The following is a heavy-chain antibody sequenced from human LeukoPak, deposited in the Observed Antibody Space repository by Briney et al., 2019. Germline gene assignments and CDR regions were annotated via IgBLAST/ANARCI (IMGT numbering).Heavy chain of an antibody. CDR3: ARGRYLTTLGGAAAGFLDN. D-gene: IGHD6-13*01. CDR1: GGSFSGYY. V-gene: IGHV4-34*01. CDR2: INHTGNT. Sequence: SETLSLTCAVYGGSFSGYYWSWIRQPPGKGPEWIGEINHTGNTNYNPSLKRRVTISVDTSQKQFSLRLNSLTAADTAVYYCARGRYLTTLGGAAAGFLDNWGQGTLVTVSS. J-gene: IGHJ4*02.